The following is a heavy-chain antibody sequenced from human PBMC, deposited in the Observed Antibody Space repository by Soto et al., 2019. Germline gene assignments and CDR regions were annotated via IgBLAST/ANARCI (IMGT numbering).Heavy chain of an antibody. V-gene: IGHV1-8*01. CDR1: GYTFTSYD. Sequence: QVQLVQSGAEVKKPGASVKVSCKASGYTFTSYDINWVRQATGQGLAWMGWMNPNSGNTGYAQKFQGRVTMTRNTSISTAYMELSSLRSEDTAVYYCARGDVPAAPRGIDPWGQGTLVTVSS. CDR3: ARGDVPAAPRGIDP. J-gene: IGHJ5*02. D-gene: IGHD2-2*01. CDR2: MNPNSGNT.